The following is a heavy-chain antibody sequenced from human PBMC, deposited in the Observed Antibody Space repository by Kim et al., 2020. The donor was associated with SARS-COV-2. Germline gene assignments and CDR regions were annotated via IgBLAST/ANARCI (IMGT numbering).Heavy chain of an antibody. CDR1: GGTFSSYV. CDR2: IIPIFGTA. J-gene: IGHJ6*02. V-gene: IGHV1-69*13. CDR3: ARQAYYYYYGMYV. Sequence: SVKVSCKASGGTFSSYVISWVRQAPGQGLEWMGGIIPIFGTANYAQKFQGRVTITADESTSTAYMELSSLRSEDTAVYYCARQAYYYYYGMYVWGQGTTVTVSS.